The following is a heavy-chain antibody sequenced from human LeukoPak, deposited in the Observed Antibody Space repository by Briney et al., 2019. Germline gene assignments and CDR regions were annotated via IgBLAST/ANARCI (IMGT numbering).Heavy chain of an antibody. CDR1: GYTFTSYS. V-gene: IGHV1-3*01. CDR3: ARGSPRDYDILTGYYPI. Sequence: ASVKVSCKASGYTFTSYSMHWVRQAPGQRLEWMGWINAGNGNTKYSQRFQGRVTITRDTSASTAYMELSRLRSDDTAVYYCARGSPRDYDILTGYYPIWGQGTLVTVSS. J-gene: IGHJ4*02. D-gene: IGHD3-9*01. CDR2: INAGNGNT.